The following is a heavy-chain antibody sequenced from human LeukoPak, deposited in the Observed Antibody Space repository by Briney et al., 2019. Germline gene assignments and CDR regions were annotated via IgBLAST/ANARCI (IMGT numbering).Heavy chain of an antibody. Sequence: PSETLSLTCTVSGGSISSYYWSWIRQPPGKGLEWIWYIYYSGNTNYTPSLKSRFTISVDTSKNHFSLKLSTVTAADTAVYYCARDVGDAIDIWGQGTMVTVSS. V-gene: IGHV4-59*01. CDR1: GGSISSYY. J-gene: IGHJ3*02. CDR2: IYYSGNT. CDR3: ARDVGDAIDI. D-gene: IGHD1-26*01.